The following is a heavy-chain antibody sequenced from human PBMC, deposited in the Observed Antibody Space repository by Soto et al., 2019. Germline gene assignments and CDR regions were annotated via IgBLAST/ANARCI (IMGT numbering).Heavy chain of an antibody. V-gene: IGHV4-31*03. D-gene: IGHD3-16*01. Sequence: SETLSLTCTVSGGSISSGDYYWSWIRQHPGKGLEWIGYIYYSGSTYYNPSLKSRVTISVDTSKNQFSLKLSSVTAADTAVYYWARWGSGSGRGFDPWGKETLVTVPS. CDR1: GGSISSGDYY. CDR2: IYYSGST. J-gene: IGHJ5*02. CDR3: ARWGSGSGRGFDP.